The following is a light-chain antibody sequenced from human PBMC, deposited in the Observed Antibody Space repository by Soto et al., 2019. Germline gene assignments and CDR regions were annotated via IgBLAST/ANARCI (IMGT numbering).Light chain of an antibody. CDR3: KSKTGSVTYV. CDR2: EVS. J-gene: IGLJ1*01. V-gene: IGLV2-14*01. CDR1: SSDVGSFNY. Sequence: QSSLAHPASLSGSPGQSITISCTGTSSDVGSFNYVSWYQQVPGKAPKLLIYEVSNRPSGVSNRFSGSKSGNTASLTISGLQAEDEADYYCKSKTGSVTYVFGTGTKVTVL.